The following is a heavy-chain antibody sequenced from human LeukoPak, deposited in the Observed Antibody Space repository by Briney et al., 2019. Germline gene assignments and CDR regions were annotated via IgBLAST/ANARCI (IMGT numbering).Heavy chain of an antibody. CDR3: ARHSYNYYGLDV. J-gene: IGHJ6*02. CDR2: IYYSGTT. CDR1: GGSISPYY. V-gene: IGHV4-59*08. Sequence: SETLSLTCTVSGGSISPYYWSWIRQPPGKGLEWIGYIYYSGTTNYNPSLKSRVTMSVDTSDNHLSLRLTSVTAADTALYYCARHSYNYYGLDVWGQGTTITVSS.